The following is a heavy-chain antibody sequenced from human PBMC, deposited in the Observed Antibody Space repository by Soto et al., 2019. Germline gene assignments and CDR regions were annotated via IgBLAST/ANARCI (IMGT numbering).Heavy chain of an antibody. CDR3: LSARFDY. Sequence: SETLSLTCVVSGGSFTSNYWTWVRQPPGKGLEWIGEINHSGDTNYNASLKSRVAISVDTSKKQFSLNLSSVTAADTAVYYCLSARFDYWGQGTLVTVSS. V-gene: IGHV4-34*01. J-gene: IGHJ4*02. D-gene: IGHD6-19*01. CDR1: GGSFTSNY. CDR2: INHSGDT.